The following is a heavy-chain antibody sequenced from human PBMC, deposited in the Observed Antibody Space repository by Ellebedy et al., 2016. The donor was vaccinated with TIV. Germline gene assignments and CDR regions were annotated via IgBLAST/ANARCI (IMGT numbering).Heavy chain of an antibody. Sequence: GESLKISCAASGFTFNSYWMTWVRQAPGKGLEWVANINQDGSDTYYADSLRGRFTISRDNAKNSLYLLMNSLRGEDTAVYYCATDGSYGDYRSPTHAFVMWGQGTLVTVSS. V-gene: IGHV3-7*01. CDR3: ATDGSYGDYRSPTHAFVM. CDR1: GFTFNSYW. J-gene: IGHJ3*02. CDR2: INQDGSDT. D-gene: IGHD4-17*01.